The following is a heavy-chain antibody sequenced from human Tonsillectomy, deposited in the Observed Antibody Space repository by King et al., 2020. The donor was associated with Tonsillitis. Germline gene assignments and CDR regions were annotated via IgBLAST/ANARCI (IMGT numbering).Heavy chain of an antibody. CDR3: ASAPFYDRAGDAFDI. J-gene: IGHJ3*02. CDR2: IYYSGST. D-gene: IGHD2/OR15-2a*01. Sequence: QLQESGPGLVKPSETLSLTCTVSGGSISSYYWSWIRQPPGKGREWIGYIYYSGSTKYNPSLKSRVTISVDTSKNQFSLKVNSVTAADTAVYYCASAPFYDRAGDAFDIWGQGTMVTVSS. CDR1: GGSISSYY. V-gene: IGHV4-59*01.